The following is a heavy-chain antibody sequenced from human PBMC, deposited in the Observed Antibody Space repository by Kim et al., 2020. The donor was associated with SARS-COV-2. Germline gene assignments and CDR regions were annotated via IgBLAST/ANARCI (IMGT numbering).Heavy chain of an antibody. J-gene: IGHJ4*02. V-gene: IGHV3-30*18. CDR1: GFTFSNYG. CDR2: ISYDGSNK. CDR3: AKGRGPIVVVPAPYFDY. Sequence: GGSLRLSCAASGFTFSNYGMHWVRQAPGKGLEWVAVISYDGSNKYYADSVKGRFTISRDNSKNTLYLQMNSLRAEDTAVYYCAKGRGPIVVVPAPYFDYWGQGTLVTVSS. D-gene: IGHD2-2*01.